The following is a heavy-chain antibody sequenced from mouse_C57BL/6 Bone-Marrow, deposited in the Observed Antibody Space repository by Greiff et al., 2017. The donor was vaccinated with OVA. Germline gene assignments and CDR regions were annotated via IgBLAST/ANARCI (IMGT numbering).Heavy chain of an antibody. J-gene: IGHJ3*01. V-gene: IGHV1-26*01. D-gene: IGHD3-2*02. Sequence: VQLKQSGPELVKPGASVKISCKASGYTFTDYYMNWVKQSHGKSLEWIGDINPNNGGTSYNQKFKGKATLTVDKSSSTAYMELRSLTSEDSAVDYCARRTAQATEFAYWGQGTLVTVSA. CDR1: GYTFTDYY. CDR3: ARRTAQATEFAY. CDR2: INPNNGGT.